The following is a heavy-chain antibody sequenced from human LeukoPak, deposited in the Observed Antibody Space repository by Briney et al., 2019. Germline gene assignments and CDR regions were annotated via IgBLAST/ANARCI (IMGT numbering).Heavy chain of an antibody. Sequence: GGSLRLSCAASGFTFSSYAMHWVRQAPGKGLEWVSSISSSSSYIYYADSVKGRFTISRDNAKNSLYLQMNSLRAEDTAVYYCAREKGMVRGVRRAAAFDIWGQGTMVTVSS. CDR1: GFTFSSYA. CDR2: ISSSSSYI. V-gene: IGHV3-21*01. D-gene: IGHD3-10*01. CDR3: AREKGMVRGVRRAAAFDI. J-gene: IGHJ3*02.